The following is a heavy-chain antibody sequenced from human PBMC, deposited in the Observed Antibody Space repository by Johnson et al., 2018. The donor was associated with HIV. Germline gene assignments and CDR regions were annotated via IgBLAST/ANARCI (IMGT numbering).Heavy chain of an antibody. CDR1: GFTFSTYA. CDR2: ISHDGSNK. Sequence: QVQLVESGGGVVQPGGSLRLSCAASGFTFSTYAMDWVRQAPGKGLEWVAVISHDGSNKYYADSVKGRFTISRDNSKNTLYLQMNSLIAEDTAVYYCARACRDGYTCDAFDIWGQGTMVTVSS. V-gene: IGHV3-30*03. CDR3: ARACRDGYTCDAFDI. D-gene: IGHD5-24*01. J-gene: IGHJ3*02.